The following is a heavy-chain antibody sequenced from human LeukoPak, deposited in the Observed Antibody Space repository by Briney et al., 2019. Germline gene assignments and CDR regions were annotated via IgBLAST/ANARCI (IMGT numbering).Heavy chain of an antibody. CDR2: ISRSGSSI. V-gene: IGHV3-48*03. J-gene: IGHJ4*02. Sequence: GGSLRLSCAASGFTFSSYEMNWVRQAPGKGLEWVSYISRSGSSIYYTDSVKGRFTTSRDNAKNSLYLQMNSLRAEDTAVYYCARDRAYSISSFGRSVDYWGQGTLVIVSS. CDR3: ARDRAYSISSFGRSVDY. CDR1: GFTFSSYE. D-gene: IGHD6-6*01.